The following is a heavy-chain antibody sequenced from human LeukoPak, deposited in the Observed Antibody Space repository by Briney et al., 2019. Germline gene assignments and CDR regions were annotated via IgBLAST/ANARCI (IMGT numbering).Heavy chain of an antibody. J-gene: IGHJ4*03. D-gene: IGHD1-1*01. Sequence: SETLSLTCTVSGASISSYYWSWIRQPPGKGLEWIGYIYYSGSTRYNPSLKSRVTISVDTSKNQFSLKLSSVTAADTAVYYCARGPTISETGYFDYWGQGTLVTVSS. CDR3: ARGPTISETGYFDY. CDR2: IYYSGST. V-gene: IGHV4-59*12. CDR1: GASISSYY.